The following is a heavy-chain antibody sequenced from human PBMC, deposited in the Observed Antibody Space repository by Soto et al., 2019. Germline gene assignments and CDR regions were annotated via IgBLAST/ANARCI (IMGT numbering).Heavy chain of an antibody. V-gene: IGHV3-30-3*01. CDR1: GFTFSSYA. Sequence: GGSLRLSCAASGFTFSSYAMHWVRQAPGKGLEWVAVISYDGSNKYYADSVKGRFTISRDNSKNTLFLQMNSLRAEDTAVYYCARDGPRFNYYGMDVWGQGTTVTVSS. CDR2: ISYDGSNK. J-gene: IGHJ6*02. CDR3: ARDGPRFNYYGMDV.